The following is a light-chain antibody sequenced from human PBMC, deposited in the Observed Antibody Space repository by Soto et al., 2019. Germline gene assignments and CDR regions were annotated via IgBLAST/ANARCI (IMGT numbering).Light chain of an antibody. Sequence: QSVVTQPASVSGSPGQSITISCTGTSRDVGSYNLVSWYQQHPGKAPKLMIYEVSKRPSGVSNRFSGSKSGNTGSLTISGLQAEAEGDYYCCSYGGSRTSVFGTGTKVTVL. CDR3: CSYGGSRTSV. CDR2: EVS. CDR1: SRDVGSYNL. V-gene: IGLV2-23*02. J-gene: IGLJ1*01.